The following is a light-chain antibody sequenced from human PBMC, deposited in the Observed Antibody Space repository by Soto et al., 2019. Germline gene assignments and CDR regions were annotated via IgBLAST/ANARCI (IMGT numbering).Light chain of an antibody. J-gene: IGLJ2*01. CDR3: SSHTGSGTF. CDR2: AVT. Sequence: QSVLTQPASVSGSPGQSIAISCTGTSSDVGGYDQVSWYQQHPGKAPKLMIYAVTNRPSGVSNRFSGSKSGNTASLTISGLQAEDEADYYCSSHTGSGTFFGGGTKLTVL. CDR1: SSDVGGYDQ. V-gene: IGLV2-14*01.